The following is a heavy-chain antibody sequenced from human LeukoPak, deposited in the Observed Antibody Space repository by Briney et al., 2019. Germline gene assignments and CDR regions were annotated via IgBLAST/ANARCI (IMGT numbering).Heavy chain of an antibody. CDR3: ARSGAPIDY. V-gene: IGHV3-7*01. CDR2: IKQDGSEK. CDR1: GFTFISYW. Sequence: GGSLRLSCAASGFTFISYWMSWVRQTPGKGLEWVANIKQDGSEKYYVDSVKGRFTISRDNAKNSLYLQMNSLRAEDTAVYYCARSGAPIDYWGQGTLVTVSS. J-gene: IGHJ4*02.